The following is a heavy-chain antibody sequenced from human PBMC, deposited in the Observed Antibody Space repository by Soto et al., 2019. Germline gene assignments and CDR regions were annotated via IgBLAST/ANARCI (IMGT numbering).Heavy chain of an antibody. CDR2: INPNGGET. D-gene: IGHD2-15*01. J-gene: IGHJ4*02. Sequence: ASVKVSCQASGYTFTYYHVHWVRQAPGQGLVWMGIINPNGGETTYAHKCQGRVTMTRDTSTSTVYMEVRSLRSEDTALYYCARVPYTYFLLFYLDYGGQGTLVTVSS. V-gene: IGHV1-46*01. CDR3: ARVPYTYFLLFYLDY. CDR1: GYTFTYYH.